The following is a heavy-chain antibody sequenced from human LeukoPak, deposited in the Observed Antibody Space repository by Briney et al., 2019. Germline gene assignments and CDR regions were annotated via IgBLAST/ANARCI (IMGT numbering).Heavy chain of an antibody. CDR2: IYYSGTT. CDR1: GGSISSDGYY. CDR3: ARYRDSGGRLAFDI. D-gene: IGHD2-15*01. J-gene: IGHJ3*02. V-gene: IGHV4-31*03. Sequence: SQTLSLTCTVSGGSISSDGYYWTWIRQHPGKGLEWIGYIYYSGTTYYNPSLESRVTLSVDTSKNQFSLRLSSVTAADTAVYYCARYRDSGGRLAFDIWGQGTMATVSS.